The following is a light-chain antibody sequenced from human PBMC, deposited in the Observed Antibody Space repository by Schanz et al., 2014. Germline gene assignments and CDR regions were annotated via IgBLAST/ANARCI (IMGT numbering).Light chain of an antibody. J-gene: IGLJ2*01. CDR1: SSDVGGYNL. CDR2: DVS. Sequence: QSALTQPASVSGSPGQSITISCTGTSSDVGGYNLVSWFQQHPGKVPKLVIYDVSNRPSGVSNRFSGSKSGNTASLTISGLQAEDEADYYCCLYAGSYVLFGGGTKLTVL. V-gene: IGLV2-23*02. CDR3: CLYAGSYVL.